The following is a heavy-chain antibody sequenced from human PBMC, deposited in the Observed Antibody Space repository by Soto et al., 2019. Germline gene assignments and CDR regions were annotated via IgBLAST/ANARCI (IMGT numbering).Heavy chain of an antibody. V-gene: IGHV4-39*01. J-gene: IGHJ6*02. CDR1: GDSISSSSYY. D-gene: IGHD3-16*02. Sequence: SDTLSLTSTVSGDSISSSSYYWGWIRQPPGKGLEWIGSIYYSGSTYYNPSLKSRVTISVDTSKNQFSLKLSSVTAADTAVYYCAGLGQFGGVIVSNYYYGMDVWGQGTTVT. CDR3: AGLGQFGGVIVSNYYYGMDV. CDR2: IYYSGST.